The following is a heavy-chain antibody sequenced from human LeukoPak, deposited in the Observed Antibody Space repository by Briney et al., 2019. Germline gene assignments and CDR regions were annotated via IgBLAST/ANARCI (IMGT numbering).Heavy chain of an antibody. CDR3: ARDGSTTGTTTDY. J-gene: IGHJ4*02. D-gene: IGHD1-1*01. V-gene: IGHV4-4*02. Sequence: PSETLSLTCAVSGGSISSSNWWSWVRQPPGKGLEWIGEIYHSGSTNYNPSLKSRVTISVDKSKNRFSLKLSSVTAADTAVYYCARDGSTTGTTTDYWGQGTLVTVPS. CDR2: IYHSGST. CDR1: GGSISSSNW.